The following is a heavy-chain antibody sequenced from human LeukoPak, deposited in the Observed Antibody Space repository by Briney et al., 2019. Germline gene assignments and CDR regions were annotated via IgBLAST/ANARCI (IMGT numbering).Heavy chain of an antibody. CDR3: VVQAALGTSGV. Sequence: GESLKISCKGSGYSFTTYWIGWVRQMPGKGLEWMGNIYPGDSDRRYSPSFQGLVTISVDKSVNTAYLQWSGLRASDTAIYYCVVQAALGTSGVWGQGTTVTVSS. V-gene: IGHV5-51*01. CDR1: GYSFTTYW. CDR2: IYPGDSDR. D-gene: IGHD3-10*01. J-gene: IGHJ6*02.